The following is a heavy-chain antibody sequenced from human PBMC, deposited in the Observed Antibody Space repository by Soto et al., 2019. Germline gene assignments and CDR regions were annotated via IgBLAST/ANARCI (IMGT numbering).Heavy chain of an antibody. Sequence: QVQLQESGPGLVKPSETLSLTCTVSGGSISSYYWSWIRQPPGKGLEWIGYIYSSGSTNYNPSLKSRVTLSVDTSKNQFSLKLSSVTASDPAVYYCASVPSIGDTAMVSYYYCMDVWGQGTTVTVSS. CDR1: GGSISSYY. CDR2: IYSSGST. V-gene: IGHV4-59*01. CDR3: ASVPSIGDTAMVSYYYCMDV. D-gene: IGHD5-18*01. J-gene: IGHJ6*02.